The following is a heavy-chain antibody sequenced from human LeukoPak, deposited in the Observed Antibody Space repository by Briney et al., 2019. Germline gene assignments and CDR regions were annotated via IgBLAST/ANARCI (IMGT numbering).Heavy chain of an antibody. D-gene: IGHD2-15*01. V-gene: IGHV4-39*01. J-gene: IGHJ4*02. CDR1: GGSISSSSYY. CDR3: ASLPIPGYCSGGSCYSVMVLRDY. Sequence: SETLSLTCTVSGGSISSSSYYWGWIRQPPGKGPEWIGSIYYSGSIYYNPSLKSRVTISVDTSKNQFSLKLSSVTAADTAVYYRASLPIPGYCSGGSCYSVMVLRDYWGQGTLVTVSS. CDR2: IYYSGSI.